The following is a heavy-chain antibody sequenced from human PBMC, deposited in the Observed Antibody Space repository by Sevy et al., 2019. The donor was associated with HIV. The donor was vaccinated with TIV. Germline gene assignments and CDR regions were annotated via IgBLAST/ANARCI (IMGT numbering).Heavy chain of an antibody. CDR2: IFFSGST. CDR3: ARQGGLVDRAFDY. Sequence: SETLSLTCSVSGVSMSGCSYDWGWIRQPPGKGLEWIASIFFSGSTYYNPSPKGRVTISVDTSKSQFSLKLNSVTAADTALYYCARQGGLVDRAFDYWGQGTLVTVSS. D-gene: IGHD3-10*01. CDR1: GVSMSGCSYD. J-gene: IGHJ4*02. V-gene: IGHV4-39*01.